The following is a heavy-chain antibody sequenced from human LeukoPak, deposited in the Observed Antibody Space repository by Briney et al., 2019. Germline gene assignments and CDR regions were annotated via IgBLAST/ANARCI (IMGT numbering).Heavy chain of an antibody. CDR3: AKRQGSSASCYDY. D-gene: IGHD2-2*01. V-gene: IGHV3-23*01. J-gene: IGHJ4*02. CDR1: GFTFISYS. Sequence: SGGSLRLSCAASGFTFISYSMSWVRQAPGKGLEWVSVIRGSGVSTYYADSVKGRFTISRDNSKNTLYLQMNNLRAEDTAMYYCAKRQGSSASCYDYWGQGTLVTVSS. CDR2: IRGSGVST.